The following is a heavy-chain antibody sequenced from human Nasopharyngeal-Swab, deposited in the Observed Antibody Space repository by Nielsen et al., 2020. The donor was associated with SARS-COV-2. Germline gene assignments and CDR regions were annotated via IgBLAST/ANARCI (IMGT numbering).Heavy chain of an antibody. CDR2: IKSDGSST. D-gene: IGHD6-13*01. J-gene: IGHJ6*02. V-gene: IGHV3-74*01. CDR1: GSIFSSYW. CDR3: ARESIAAAGPGMDV. Sequence: GGSLRLSCAASGSIFSSYWMHWVRQAPGKGLVWVSRIKSDGSSTSYADSVKGRFTISRDNAKNTLFLQMNSLRAEDTAVYYCARESIAAAGPGMDVWGQGTTVTVSS.